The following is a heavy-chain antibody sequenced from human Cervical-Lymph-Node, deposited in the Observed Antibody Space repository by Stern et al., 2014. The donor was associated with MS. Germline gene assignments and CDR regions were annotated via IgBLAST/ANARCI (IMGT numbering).Heavy chain of an antibody. D-gene: IGHD5-24*01. CDR2: IDSDGSTT. V-gene: IGHV3-74*01. CDR3: AALGWADY. CDR1: GFSFSSYW. J-gene: IGHJ4*02. Sequence: EVQLVESGGGLVQPGGSLRLSCAASGFSFSSYWMHWVRQAPGEGLVVVSRIDSDGSTTGYADSVKGRFTISRDIAKNTLYLQMNSLRAEDTAVYYCAALGWADYWGQGTLVTVSS.